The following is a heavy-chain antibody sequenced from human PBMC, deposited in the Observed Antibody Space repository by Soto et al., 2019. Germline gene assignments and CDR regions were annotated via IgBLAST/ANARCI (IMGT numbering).Heavy chain of an antibody. J-gene: IGHJ4*02. Sequence: QVQLQESGPGLVKPSQTLSLTCTVSGGSINSGNYYWSWIRQHPGEGLEWIGNIYYTGSSVSYNPSLKRRGSISIDTSKNEYSLKLSSVTAADTAVYYCARLFWSGYASFDYWGQGTLVTVSS. CDR3: ARLFWSGYASFDY. CDR1: GGSINSGNYY. V-gene: IGHV4-31*03. CDR2: IYYTGSSV. D-gene: IGHD3-3*01.